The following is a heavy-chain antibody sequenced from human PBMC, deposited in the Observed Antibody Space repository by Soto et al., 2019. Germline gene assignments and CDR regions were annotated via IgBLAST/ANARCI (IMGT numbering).Heavy chain of an antibody. CDR2: IKSKTDGGTT. V-gene: IGHV3-15*07. CDR3: TTERKGYCSSTSCYPKYGMDV. CDR1: GFTFSNAW. D-gene: IGHD2-2*01. J-gene: IGHJ6*02. Sequence: GGSLRLSCAASGFTFSNAWMNWVRQAPGKGLEWVGRIKSKTDGGTTDYAAPVKGRFTISRDDSKNTLYLQMNSLKTEDTAVYYCTTERKGYCSSTSCYPKYGMDVWGQGTTVTVSS.